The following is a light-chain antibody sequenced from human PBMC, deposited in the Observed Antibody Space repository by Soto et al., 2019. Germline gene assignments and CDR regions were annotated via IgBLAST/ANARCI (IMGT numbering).Light chain of an antibody. J-gene: IGKJ5*01. Sequence: DIQMTQSPSTLSGSVGDRVTITCRASQTISSWLAGYQQKPGKAPKLLIYKASTLKSGVPSRFSGSGSGTEFTLTISSLQPDDFATYYCHSRAFGQGTRLEI. CDR3: HSRA. CDR2: KAS. CDR1: QTISSW. V-gene: IGKV1-5*03.